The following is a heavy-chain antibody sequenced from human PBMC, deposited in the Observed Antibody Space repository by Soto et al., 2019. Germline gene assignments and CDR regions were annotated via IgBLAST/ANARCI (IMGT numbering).Heavy chain of an antibody. CDR3: VHRRLRGYINGDDYYGLDV. J-gene: IGHJ6*02. V-gene: IGHV2-5*02. Sequence: SGPTLVNPTQTLTMTCTFSGFSLSRSGVGVGWIRQPPGKAPEWIALIYWDGDRRYSPSLKSRLTITKDTSKNQVVLIMTNVDPVDTATYYCVHRRLRGYINGDDYYGLDVWGQGTTVTVSS. D-gene: IGHD4-4*01. CDR1: GFSLSRSGVG. CDR2: IYWDGDR.